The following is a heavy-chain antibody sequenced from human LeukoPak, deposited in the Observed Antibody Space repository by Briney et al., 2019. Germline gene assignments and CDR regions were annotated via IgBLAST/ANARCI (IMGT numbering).Heavy chain of an antibody. CDR1: GYTFTSYD. D-gene: IGHD3-10*01. V-gene: IGHV1-8*01. J-gene: IGHJ3*02. Sequence: GASVKVSCKASGYTFTSYDINWVRQATGQGLEWMGWMNPNSGNTGYAQKFQGRVTMTRNTSISTAYMELSSLRPEDTAVYYCARGPPYGSGRYAFGIWGQGTMVTVSS. CDR2: MNPNSGNT. CDR3: ARGPPYGSGRYAFGI.